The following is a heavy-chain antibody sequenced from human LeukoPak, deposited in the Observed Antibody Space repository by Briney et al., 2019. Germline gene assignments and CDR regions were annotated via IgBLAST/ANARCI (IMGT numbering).Heavy chain of an antibody. CDR2: IYANDYDT. D-gene: IGHD3-22*01. CDR1: GYHFSNYW. J-gene: IGHJ3*01. CDR3: ARPNITYYYDSSGYYGFDV. Sequence: KPGDSLKISCKGSGYHFSNYWIAWVRQMPGKGLEWMGIIYANDYDTRCGPCFQGQVSIAADKSITPACLQWSSLKASDTAMYSCARPNITYYYDSSGYYGFDVWGQGTMVTVSS. V-gene: IGHV5-51*01.